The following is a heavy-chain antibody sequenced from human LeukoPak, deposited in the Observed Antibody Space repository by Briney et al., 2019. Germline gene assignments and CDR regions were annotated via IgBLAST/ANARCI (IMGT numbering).Heavy chain of an antibody. D-gene: IGHD2-21*02. V-gene: IGHV3-30*18. Sequence: GWSLRLSCATSGFTFSSYWMHWVRQAPGKGLEWVAVISYDGSNEYYADSVKGRFTISRDSSKNTLFLQMNSLRAEDTAVYYCAKDRVPYCGGDCYSVIDPWGQGTLVTVSS. CDR1: GFTFSSYW. J-gene: IGHJ5*02. CDR3: AKDRVPYCGGDCYSVIDP. CDR2: ISYDGSNE.